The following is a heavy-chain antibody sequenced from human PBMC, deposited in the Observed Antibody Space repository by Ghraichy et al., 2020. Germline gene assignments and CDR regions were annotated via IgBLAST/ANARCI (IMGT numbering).Heavy chain of an antibody. CDR2: IYYSGST. V-gene: IGHV4-39*01. CDR3: ARVHCSSSTCYFPDAFDI. J-gene: IGHJ3*02. D-gene: IGHD2-2*01. Sequence: SETLSLTCNVSGGSVSSSTYYWGWIRQPPGKGLEWIGNIYYSGSTYYNPSLKSRVTVSVDTSKNQFSLNLTSVTAADTAVYYCARVHCSSSTCYFPDAFDIWGQGTMVTVSS. CDR1: GGSVSSSTYY.